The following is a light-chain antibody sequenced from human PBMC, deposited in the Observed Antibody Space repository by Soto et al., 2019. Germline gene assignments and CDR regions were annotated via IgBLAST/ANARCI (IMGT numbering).Light chain of an antibody. Sequence: DIQITHSPSTLSASVGDRVTITCRASQSISSWLARYQQKPGKAPKLLIYKASSLERGVPSRFSGSGSGTEFTLTISSLQPDDFATYYCQQYNSYSQTFGQGTKVEIK. CDR1: QSISSW. CDR2: KAS. V-gene: IGKV1-5*03. CDR3: QQYNSYSQT. J-gene: IGKJ1*01.